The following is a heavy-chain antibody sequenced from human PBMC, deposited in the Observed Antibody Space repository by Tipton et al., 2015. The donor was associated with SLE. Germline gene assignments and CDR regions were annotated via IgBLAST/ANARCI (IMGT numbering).Heavy chain of an antibody. Sequence: SLTCTVSGGSITSSSYYWGWIRQPPGKGLEWIGSIYYSGSTYYNPSLKSRVTISVDTSKNQFSLKLYSVTAADTAVYYCARLASLTIFGLVPDYWGQGTLVTVSS. V-gene: IGHV4-39*01. CDR3: ARLASLTIFGLVPDY. J-gene: IGHJ4*02. CDR1: GGSITSSSYY. CDR2: IYYSGST. D-gene: IGHD3-3*01.